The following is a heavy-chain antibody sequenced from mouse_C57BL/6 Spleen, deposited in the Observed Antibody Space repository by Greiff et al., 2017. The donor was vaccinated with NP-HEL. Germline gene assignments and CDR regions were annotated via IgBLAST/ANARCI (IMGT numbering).Heavy chain of an antibody. D-gene: IGHD4-1*01. J-gene: IGHJ1*03. Sequence: VQLQQSGAELARPGASVKLSCKASGYTFTSYWITWVKQRPGQGLEWIGDIYPGSGSTNYNEKFKSKATLTVDTSSSTAYMQLSSLTSEDSAVYYCARELGRMDWYFDVWGTGTTVTVSS. CDR3: ARELGRMDWYFDV. CDR1: GYTFTSYW. V-gene: IGHV1-55*01. CDR2: IYPGSGST.